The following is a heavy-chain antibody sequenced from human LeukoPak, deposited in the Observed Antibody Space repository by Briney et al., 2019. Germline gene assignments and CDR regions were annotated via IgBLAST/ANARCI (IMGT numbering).Heavy chain of an antibody. CDR1: GFTFSSYG. CDR3: ARPTYSGSYYWFDY. J-gene: IGHJ4*02. D-gene: IGHD1-26*01. V-gene: IGHV3-33*01. CDR2: IWYDGSNK. Sequence: GGSLRLSCAASGFTFSSYGMHWVRQAPGKGLVWVAVIWYDGSNKYYADSVKGRFTISRDNSKNTLYLQMNSLRAEDTAVYYCARPTYSGSYYWFDYWGQGTLVTVSS.